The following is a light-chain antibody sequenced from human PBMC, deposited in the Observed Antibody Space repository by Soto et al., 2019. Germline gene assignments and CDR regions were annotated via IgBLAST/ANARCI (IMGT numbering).Light chain of an antibody. Sequence: QSALTQPASVSGSPGQSTTISCTGTSSDVGIYNLVSWYQQHPGKAPKLMIYEGSKRPSGVSNRFSGSKSGNTASLTVSGLQADDEADYYCCSYAGASTYVFGSGTKVTVL. J-gene: IGLJ1*01. CDR2: EGS. CDR1: SSDVGIYNL. CDR3: CSYAGASTYV. V-gene: IGLV2-23*01.